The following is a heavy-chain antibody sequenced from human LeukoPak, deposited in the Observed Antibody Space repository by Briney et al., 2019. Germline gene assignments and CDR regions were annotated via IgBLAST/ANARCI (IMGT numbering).Heavy chain of an antibody. V-gene: IGHV3-74*01. Sequence: GGSLRLSCAASRFTLSSYWMHWVRQAPGKGLVWVSRINTDGSSTNYADSVKGRFTISGDNAMNTLYLQMNNLRAEDTAVYYCASWTGVYWGQGTLVSVSS. D-gene: IGHD3/OR15-3a*01. J-gene: IGHJ4*02. CDR3: ASWTGVY. CDR1: RFTLSSYW. CDR2: INTDGSST.